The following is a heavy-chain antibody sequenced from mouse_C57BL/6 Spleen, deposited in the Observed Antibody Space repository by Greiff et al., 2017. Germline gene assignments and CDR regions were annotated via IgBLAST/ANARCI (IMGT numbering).Heavy chain of an antibody. Sequence: QVQLQQSGAELVKPGASVKLSCKASGYTFTSYWMHWVKQRPGQGLEWIGMIHPNSGSTNYNEKFKSKATLTVDKSSSTAYMQLSSLTSEDSAVYYCARPSTVVGYFDVWGTGTTVTVSS. CDR1: GYTFTSYW. J-gene: IGHJ1*03. V-gene: IGHV1-64*01. CDR2: IHPNSGST. D-gene: IGHD1-1*01. CDR3: ARPSTVVGYFDV.